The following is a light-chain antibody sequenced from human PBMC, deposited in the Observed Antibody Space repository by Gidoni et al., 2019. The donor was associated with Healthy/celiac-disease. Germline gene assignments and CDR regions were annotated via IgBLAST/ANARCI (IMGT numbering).Light chain of an antibody. J-gene: IGKJ4*01. V-gene: IGKV3-11*01. CDR3: QQRSNWPPLT. Sequence: DIVLTQSPATLSLSPGERATLSCRASQGVSSYLAWYQQKPGQAPRLLIYDASNRATGIPARFSGSGSGTDFTLTISSLEPEDFAVYYCQQRSNWPPLTFXGXTKVEIK. CDR1: QGVSSY. CDR2: DAS.